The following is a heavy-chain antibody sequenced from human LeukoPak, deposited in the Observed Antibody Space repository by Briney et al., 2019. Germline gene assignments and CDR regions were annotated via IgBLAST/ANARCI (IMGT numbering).Heavy chain of an antibody. CDR3: ARAPSYYDILTGHYFDY. Sequence: SSETLSLTCTVSGGSISSGDYYWSWIRQPPGKGLEWIGYIYYSGSTYYNPSLKSRVTISVDTSKNQFSLKLSSVTAADTAVYYCARAPSYYDILTGHYFDYWGQGTLVTASS. D-gene: IGHD3-9*01. CDR2: IYYSGST. CDR1: GGSISSGDYY. V-gene: IGHV4-30-4*01. J-gene: IGHJ4*02.